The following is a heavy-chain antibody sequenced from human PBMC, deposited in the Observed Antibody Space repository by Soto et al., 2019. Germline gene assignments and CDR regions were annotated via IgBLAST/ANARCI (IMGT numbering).Heavy chain of an antibody. CDR3: ARDRGSGSYYHY. V-gene: IGHV4-31*03. J-gene: IGHJ4*02. Sequence: SETLSLTCTVSGGSISSGGYYWSWIRQHPGKGLEWIGYIYYSGSTYYNPSLKSRVTISVDTSKNQFSLKLSSVTAADTAVYYCARDRGSGSYYHYWGQGTLVTVSS. CDR1: GGSISSGGYY. CDR2: IYYSGST. D-gene: IGHD3-10*01.